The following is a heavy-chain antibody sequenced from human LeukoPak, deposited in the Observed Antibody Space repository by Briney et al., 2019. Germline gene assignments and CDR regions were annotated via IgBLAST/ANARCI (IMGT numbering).Heavy chain of an antibody. CDR1: GFTFNIYA. D-gene: IGHD2-15*01. V-gene: IGHV3-23*01. CDR2: LNENGGNT. Sequence: PGGSLRLSCSAWGFTFNIYAMSWVPQAPGKRLAWVAGLNENGGNTYYADSVKGRFTSSRDNSENTLFLQRSSLRAEDTAIYYCVRYFSCRGGSCPLFHSWGQGTLVTVSS. CDR3: VRYFSCRGGSCPLFHS. J-gene: IGHJ4*02.